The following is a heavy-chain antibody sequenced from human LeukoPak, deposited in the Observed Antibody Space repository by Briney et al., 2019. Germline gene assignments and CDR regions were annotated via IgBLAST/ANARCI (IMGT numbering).Heavy chain of an antibody. CDR2: ISGSGGST. CDR1: GFTFSNYA. V-gene: IGHV3-23*01. D-gene: IGHD4-17*01. CDR3: AKDTDFGDYFLFPCDY. Sequence: GGSLRLSCAASGFTFSNYAMSWIRQAPGQGLEWVSAISGSGGSTYYADSVKGRFTISRDNSKNTLYLQMNSLRAEDTAVYYCAKDTDFGDYFLFPCDYWGQGTLVTVSS. J-gene: IGHJ4*02.